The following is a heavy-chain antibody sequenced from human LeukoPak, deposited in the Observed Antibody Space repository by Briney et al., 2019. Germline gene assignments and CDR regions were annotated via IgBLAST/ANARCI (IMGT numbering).Heavy chain of an antibody. Sequence: PSGTLSLTCAVSGGSISSSNWWSWVRQPPGKGLEWIGEIYHSGSTNYNPSLKSRVTISVDKSKNQFSLKLTSLTAADTAVYYCARDRPGAAYGAAYDAFDIWGQGTMVTVSS. J-gene: IGHJ3*02. CDR3: ARDRPGAAYGAAYDAFDI. CDR1: GGSISSSNW. V-gene: IGHV4-4*02. D-gene: IGHD3-10*01. CDR2: IYHSGST.